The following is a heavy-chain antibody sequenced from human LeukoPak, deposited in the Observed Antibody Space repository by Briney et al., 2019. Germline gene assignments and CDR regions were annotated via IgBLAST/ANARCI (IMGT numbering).Heavy chain of an antibody. Sequence: GGSLRLSCAASRFTFSSYAMHWVRQAPGKGLEYVSAISGNGGSTYYANSVKGRFTISRDNSKNTLYLQMGSLRAEDMAVYYCARGVLARGSSGWYFDYWGQGTLVTVSS. CDR1: RFTFSSYA. V-gene: IGHV3-64*01. CDR2: ISGNGGST. D-gene: IGHD6-19*01. J-gene: IGHJ4*02. CDR3: ARGVLARGSSGWYFDY.